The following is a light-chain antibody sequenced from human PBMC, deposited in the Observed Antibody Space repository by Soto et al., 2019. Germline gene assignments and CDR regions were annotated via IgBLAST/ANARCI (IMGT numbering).Light chain of an antibody. CDR2: EGS. J-gene: IGLJ1*01. CDR3: CSYAGSSTVGYV. V-gene: IGLV2-23*01. CDR1: SSDVGSYNL. Sequence: QSALTQPASVSGSPGQSITISCTGISSDVGSYNLVSWYQQHPGKDPKLMVYEGSKRPSGVSNRFSASKSGNTASLTIAGLQDEDESDYYCCSYAGSSTVGYVFRTGTKVTVL.